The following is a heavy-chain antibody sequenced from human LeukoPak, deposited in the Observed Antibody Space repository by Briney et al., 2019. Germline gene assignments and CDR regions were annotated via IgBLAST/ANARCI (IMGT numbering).Heavy chain of an antibody. V-gene: IGHV3-7*01. CDR1: RFTFSTYW. CDR3: TTGTPIRITMVRGVPSPIDY. D-gene: IGHD3-10*01. CDR2: IKQDGSEK. J-gene: IGHJ4*02. Sequence: GGSLRLSCAASRFTFSTYWMSWVRQAPGKGLEWVANIKQDGSEKYYVDSVKGRFTISRDNAKNSLYLQMNSLRAEDTAVYYCTTGTPIRITMVRGVPSPIDYWGQGTLVTVSS.